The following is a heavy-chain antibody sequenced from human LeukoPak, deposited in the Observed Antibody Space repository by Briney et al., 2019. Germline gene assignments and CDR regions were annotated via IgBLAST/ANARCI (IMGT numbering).Heavy chain of an antibody. CDR2: INPSGGST. V-gene: IGHV1-46*01. D-gene: IGHD2-21*02. CDR3: ARDRGVTTDY. CDR1: GYTFTSYY. J-gene: IGHJ4*02. Sequence: ASVKVSCTASGYTFTSYYMHWVRQAPGQGLERMGIINPSGGSTSYAQKFQGRVTMTRDTSTSTVYMELSSLRSEDTAVYYCARDRGVTTDYWGQGTLVTVSS.